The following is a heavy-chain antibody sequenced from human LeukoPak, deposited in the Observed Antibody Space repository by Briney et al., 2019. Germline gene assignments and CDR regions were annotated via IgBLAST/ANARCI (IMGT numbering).Heavy chain of an antibody. J-gene: IGHJ4*02. Sequence: SETLSLTRTVSGDSASSTNDYWGWVRQPPGRGLEWIASIRYSESAYYSPCLKSRATISVDTSKNQFSLRLRSLTATDTAVYYCATQDSSHYWGQGTLVTVSS. CDR1: GDSASSTNDY. V-gene: IGHV4-39*01. D-gene: IGHD3-22*01. CDR2: IRYSESA. CDR3: ATQDSSHY.